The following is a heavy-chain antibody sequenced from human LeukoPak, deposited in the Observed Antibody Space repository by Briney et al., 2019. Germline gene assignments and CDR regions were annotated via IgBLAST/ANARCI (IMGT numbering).Heavy chain of an antibody. CDR1: GYTFTDFY. V-gene: IGHV1-2*02. CDR3: ARGHGSYYYYMDV. J-gene: IGHJ6*03. Sequence: ASVKVSCKASGYTFTDFYMDWVRQAPGQGLEWMGWINPNSGGTNYAQKFQGRVTMTRDTSISTAYMELSRLTSDDTAVYYCARGHGSYYYYMDVWGKGTTVTVSS. CDR2: INPNSGGT. D-gene: IGHD3-10*01.